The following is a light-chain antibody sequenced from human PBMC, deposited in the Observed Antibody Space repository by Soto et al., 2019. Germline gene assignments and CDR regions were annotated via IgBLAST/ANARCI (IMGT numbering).Light chain of an antibody. CDR2: GVS. V-gene: IGKV3-20*01. CDR3: QQYGSSPQT. J-gene: IGKJ1*01. CDR1: QSVSRSF. Sequence: EIVLTQSPVTLSLSPGERATLSCRASQSVSRSFLAWYQHKPGQAPRLLIYGVSSRATGIPDRFSGSGSGTDFTLIISRLEPEDFAVYYCQQYGSSPQTFGQGTRW.